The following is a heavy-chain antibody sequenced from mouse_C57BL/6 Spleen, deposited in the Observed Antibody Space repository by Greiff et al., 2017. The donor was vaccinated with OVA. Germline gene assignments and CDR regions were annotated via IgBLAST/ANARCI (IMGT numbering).Heavy chain of an antibody. D-gene: IGHD1-1*01. V-gene: IGHV1-61*01. CDR3: ARVYYYGSSYVEFAY. Sequence: VQLQQPGAELVRPGSSVKLSCKASGYTFTSYWMDWVKQRPGQGLEWIGNIYPSDSETHYNQKFKDKATLTVDKSSSTAYMQLSSLTSEDSAVYYCARVYYYGSSYVEFAYWGQGTLVTVSA. J-gene: IGHJ3*01. CDR2: IYPSDSET. CDR1: GYTFTSYW.